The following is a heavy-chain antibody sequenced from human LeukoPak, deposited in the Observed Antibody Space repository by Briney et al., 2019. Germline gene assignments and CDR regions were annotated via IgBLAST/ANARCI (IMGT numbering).Heavy chain of an antibody. D-gene: IGHD3-22*01. Sequence: PGGSLRLSCSASGFTFSSYDMHWLRQAPGKGLEYVSAISSNGGSTYYADSVKGRFTISRDNSKNTLYLQMSSLRAEDTAVYYCVKGQRYYDSSGYYSIEYFQHWGQGTLVSVSS. CDR1: GFTFSSYD. CDR2: ISSNGGST. V-gene: IGHV3-64D*09. J-gene: IGHJ1*01. CDR3: VKGQRYYDSSGYYSIEYFQH.